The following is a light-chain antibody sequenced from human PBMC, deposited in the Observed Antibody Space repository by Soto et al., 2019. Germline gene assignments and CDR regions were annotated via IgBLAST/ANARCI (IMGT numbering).Light chain of an antibody. CDR3: EQRSDWPLT. CDR2: DAS. V-gene: IGKV3-11*01. J-gene: IGKJ4*01. Sequence: EFVLTQSPATLSLSPGDRATLSCRASQSVSSYLAWYQQKPGQAPRLLIYDASNRATGIPARFSGSGSGTDFTPTISSLEPEDFAVYYCEQRSDWPLTFGGGNKVEIK. CDR1: QSVSSY.